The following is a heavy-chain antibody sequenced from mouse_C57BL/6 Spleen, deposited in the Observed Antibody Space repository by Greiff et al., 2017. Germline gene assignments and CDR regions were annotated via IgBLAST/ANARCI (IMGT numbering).Heavy chain of an antibody. D-gene: IGHD3-2*02. CDR2: IRSKSNNYAT. CDR3: VRQLRLHAMDY. J-gene: IGHJ4*01. Sequence: GGGLVQPKGSLKLSCAASGFSFNTYAMNWVRQAPGKGLEWVARIRSKSNNYATYYADSVKDRFTISRDDSESMLYLQMNNLKTEDTAMYYCVRQLRLHAMDYWGQGTSVTVSS. V-gene: IGHV10-1*01. CDR1: GFSFNTYA.